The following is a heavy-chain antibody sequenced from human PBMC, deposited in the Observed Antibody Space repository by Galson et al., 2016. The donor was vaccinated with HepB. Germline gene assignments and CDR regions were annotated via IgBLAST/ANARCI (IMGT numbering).Heavy chain of an antibody. CDR3: ARGLAAPWESRAY. D-gene: IGHD1-26*01. CDR2: VNHLGGA. Sequence: ETLSLTCDVFGGSLTNAYWTWIRQPPGKGLEWFGEVNHLGGATYNPSLKGRGTLSVDMSKSQFSLRLTSVTAADTAVYYCARGLAAPWESRAYWGQGTLVIVSS. J-gene: IGHJ1*01. V-gene: IGHV4-34*01. CDR1: GGSLTNAY.